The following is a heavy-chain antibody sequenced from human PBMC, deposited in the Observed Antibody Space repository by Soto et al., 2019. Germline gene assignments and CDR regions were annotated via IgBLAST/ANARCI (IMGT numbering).Heavy chain of an antibody. CDR1: GYTFTSYG. D-gene: IGHD1-26*01. CDR2: ISAYNGNT. Sequence: EASVKVSCKASGYTFTSYGISWVRQAPGQGLEWMGWISAYNGNTNYAQKLQGRVTMTTDTSTSTAYMELRSLRSDDTAVYYCARDPPVGAIPPWDYYYGMDVWGQGTTVTVSS. J-gene: IGHJ6*02. V-gene: IGHV1-18*01. CDR3: ARDPPVGAIPPWDYYYGMDV.